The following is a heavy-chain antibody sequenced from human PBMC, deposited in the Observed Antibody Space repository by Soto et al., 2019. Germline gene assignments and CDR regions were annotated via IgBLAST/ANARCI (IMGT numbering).Heavy chain of an antibody. Sequence: SLRLSCASSELIFIRYVIHLVRQAPGKGLEWLAVISFDGSNKYYADSVKGRFTISRDNSKNTLYLQMNSLRAEDTAVYYCAKDQSQVVTQFDYWGQGTLVTVSS. V-gene: IGHV3-30*18. CDR2: ISFDGSNK. CDR3: AKDQSQVVTQFDY. D-gene: IGHD2-15*01. J-gene: IGHJ4*02. CDR1: ELIFIRYV.